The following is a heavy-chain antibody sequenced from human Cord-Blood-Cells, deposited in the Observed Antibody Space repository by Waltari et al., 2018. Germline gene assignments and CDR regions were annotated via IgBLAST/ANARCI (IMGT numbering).Heavy chain of an antibody. CDR2: IYYSGST. CDR1: GGSLSTYS. CDR3: ARVERGYCSGGSCYYWYFDL. J-gene: IGHJ2*01. D-gene: IGHD2-15*01. V-gene: IGHV4-59*01. Sequence: QVQLQESGPGLVKPSATLSLTCTVSGGSLSTYSWSWIRQPPGTGLEWIGYIYYSGSTNYNPSLKSRVTISVDTSKNQFSLKLSSVTAADTAVYYCARVERGYCSGGSCYYWYFDLWGRGTLVTVSS.